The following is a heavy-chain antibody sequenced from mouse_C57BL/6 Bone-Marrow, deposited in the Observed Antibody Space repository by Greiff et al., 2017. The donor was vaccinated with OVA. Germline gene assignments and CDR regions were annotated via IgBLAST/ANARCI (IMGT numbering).Heavy chain of an antibody. V-gene: IGHV1-5*01. CDR1: GYTFTSYW. CDR2: IYPGNSDT. D-gene: IGHD2-3*01. J-gene: IGHJ4*01. CDR3: TRTYDGYYPYYAMDY. Sequence: EVQLQESGTVLARPGASVKMSCKTSGYTFTSYWMHWVEQRPGQGLEWIGAIYPGNSDTSYNQKFKGKAKLTAVTSASTAYMELSSLTNEDSAVYYCTRTYDGYYPYYAMDYWGQGTSVTVSS.